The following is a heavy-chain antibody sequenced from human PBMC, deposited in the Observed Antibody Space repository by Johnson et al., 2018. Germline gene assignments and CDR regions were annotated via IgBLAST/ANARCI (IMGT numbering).Heavy chain of an antibody. V-gene: IGHV1-8*01. CDR2: MNPNLGNA. Sequence: QVQLVQSGAEVKKPGASVKVSCQASGYTFTNYDINWVRQATGQGLEWMGWMNPNLGNAVYAQKFQGRITMTGDASLTTSYMELSSLRTDDPAKYYCARRFHYSGSWVDDWGQGTLVTVSS. CDR3: ARRFHYSGSWVDD. CDR1: GYTFTNYD. D-gene: IGHD6-6*01. J-gene: IGHJ4*02.